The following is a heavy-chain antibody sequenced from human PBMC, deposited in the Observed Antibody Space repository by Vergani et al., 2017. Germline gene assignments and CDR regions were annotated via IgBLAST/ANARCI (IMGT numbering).Heavy chain of an antibody. CDR3: ARSGWYSSGWYAGELDS. Sequence: QLQLQESGPGLVKPSETLSLTCTVSGGSISSSVFYWGWIRQPPGKGLEWIGRFYYSGSTYYNPSLKSRVTISVDTSKNQFSLRLSSVTAADTAVYYCARSGWYSSGWYAGELDSWGQGTLVTVSS. V-gene: IGHV4-39*01. CDR2: FYYSGST. CDR1: GGSISSSVFY. J-gene: IGHJ4*02. D-gene: IGHD6-19*01.